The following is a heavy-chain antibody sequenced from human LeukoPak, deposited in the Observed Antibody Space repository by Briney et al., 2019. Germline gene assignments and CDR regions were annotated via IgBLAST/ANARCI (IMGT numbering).Heavy chain of an antibody. D-gene: IGHD3-22*01. CDR2: ITDSGNTI. V-gene: IGHV3-48*04. Sequence: PGGSLRLSCAASGFTFSSYGMNWVRQAPGKGLEWVSYITDSGNTIHYADSVKGRFTISRDNAKNSLYLQMSSLKAEDTAMYSCARASDYAYFDCWGQGTPVTVSS. J-gene: IGHJ4*02. CDR1: GFTFSSYG. CDR3: ARASDYAYFDC.